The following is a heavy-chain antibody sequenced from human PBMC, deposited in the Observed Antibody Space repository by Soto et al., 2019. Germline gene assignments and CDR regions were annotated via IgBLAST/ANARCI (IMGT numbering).Heavy chain of an antibody. J-gene: IGHJ2*01. V-gene: IGHV3-11*01. D-gene: IGHD3-10*01. CDR2: ISTGGLTL. CDR1: KFNFSDYY. CDR3: AKESGGSLPFSCLDR. Sequence: QVQLVESGGGLVKPGGSLRISCAASKFNFSDYYMSWIRQAPGKGPEWVAYISTGGLTLYYAASVKGRFTISRDNAKNLLYLQMNKLRAEDTAVYYCAKESGGSLPFSCLDRWGRGTLVTVSS.